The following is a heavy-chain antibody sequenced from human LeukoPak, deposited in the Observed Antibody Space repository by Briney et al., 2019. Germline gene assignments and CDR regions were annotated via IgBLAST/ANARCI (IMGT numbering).Heavy chain of an antibody. J-gene: IGHJ3*02. D-gene: IGHD3-3*01. CDR3: AKVASTYYDFWSGYGHDAFDI. CDR1: GFTFSSYS. CDR2: ISSSSSYI. V-gene: IGHV3-21*01. Sequence: GGSLRLSCAASGFTFSSYSMNWVRQAPGKGLEWVSSISSSSSYIYYADSVKGRFTISRDNAKNSLYLQMNSLRAEDTAVYYCAKVASTYYDFWSGYGHDAFDIWGQGTMVTVSS.